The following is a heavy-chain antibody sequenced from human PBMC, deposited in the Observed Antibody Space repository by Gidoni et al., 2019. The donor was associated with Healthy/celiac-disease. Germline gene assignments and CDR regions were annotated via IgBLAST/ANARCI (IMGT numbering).Heavy chain of an antibody. CDR2: ISWNSGSI. J-gene: IGHJ4*02. V-gene: IGHV3-9*01. D-gene: IGHD6-13*01. CDR3: AKGDSSRDRRYYFDY. CDR1: GFTFDDYA. Sequence: EVQLVESGGGLVQPGRSLRLSCAASGFTFDDYAMHWVRQAPGKGLEWVSGISWNSGSIGYADSVKGRFTISRDNAKNSLYLQMNSLRAEDTALYYCAKGDSSRDRRYYFDYWGQGTLVTVSS.